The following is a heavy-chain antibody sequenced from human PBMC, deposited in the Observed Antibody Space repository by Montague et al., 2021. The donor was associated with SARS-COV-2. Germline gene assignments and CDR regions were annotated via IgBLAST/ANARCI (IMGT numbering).Heavy chain of an antibody. V-gene: IGHV4-38-2*01. D-gene: IGHD2-2*01. Sequence: SETLSLTCAVSGRSISTDNYWGWIRQPPGKGLEWIGSIHHNGNTNYNPSLKSRLTISIDTSKNQFSLKLTSLTAADTAVYYCARQGAYLAYFDPWGQGTLVTVSS. CDR2: IHHNGNT. J-gene: IGHJ5*02. CDR1: GRSISTDNY. CDR3: ARQGAYLAYFDP.